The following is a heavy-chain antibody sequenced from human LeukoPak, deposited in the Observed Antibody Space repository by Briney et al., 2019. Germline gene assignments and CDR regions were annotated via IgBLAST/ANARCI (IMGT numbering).Heavy chain of an antibody. D-gene: IGHD4-17*01. Sequence: SETLSLTCTVSGGSISSYYWSWIRQPPGKGLEWIGYIYYSGSTNYNPSLKSRVTISVDTSKNQFSLKLSSVTAAGTAVYYCTRGYGDDAFDIWGQGTMVTVSS. CDR2: IYYSGST. J-gene: IGHJ3*02. V-gene: IGHV4-59*01. CDR1: GGSISSYY. CDR3: TRGYGDDAFDI.